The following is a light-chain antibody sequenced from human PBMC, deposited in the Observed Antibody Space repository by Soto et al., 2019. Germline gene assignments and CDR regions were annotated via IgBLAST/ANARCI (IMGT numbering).Light chain of an antibody. CDR2: GAS. V-gene: IGKV3-20*01. CDR1: QSVSSSY. Sequence: EIVLTQSPDTLSLSPGERATLSCRASQSVSSSYLAWYQQKPGQAPRLLIYGASSRATGVPDRFSGSGSGTDFTLTISRLDPEDFAVDYCQQYGTSPYTFGQGTKLEIK. CDR3: QQYGTSPYT. J-gene: IGKJ2*01.